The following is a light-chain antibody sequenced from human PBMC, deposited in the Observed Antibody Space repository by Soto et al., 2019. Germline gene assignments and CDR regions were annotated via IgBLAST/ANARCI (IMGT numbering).Light chain of an antibody. J-gene: IGKJ1*01. Sequence: EIVLTQSPATLSLSPGERATLSCRASQSVSSYLAWYQQKPGQAPRLLIYDASNRATGIPARFSGSGSGTDFTLTISSLEPEDFAVYYCQQRSNWPRGWTFGHGTKVEIK. CDR3: QQRSNWPRGWT. V-gene: IGKV3-11*01. CDR1: QSVSSY. CDR2: DAS.